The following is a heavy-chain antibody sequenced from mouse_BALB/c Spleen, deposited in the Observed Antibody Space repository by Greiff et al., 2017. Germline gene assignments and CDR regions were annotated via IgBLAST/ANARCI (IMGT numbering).Heavy chain of an antibody. J-gene: IGHJ4*01. Sequence: EVKLMESGGGLVKPGGSLKLSCAASGFTFSDYYMYWVRQTPEKRLEWVATISDGGSYTYYPDSVKGRFTISRDNAKNNLYLQMSSLKSEDTAMYYCARGRDYYAMDYWGQGTSVTVSS. CDR3: ARGRDYYAMDY. CDR2: ISDGGSYT. V-gene: IGHV5-4*02. CDR1: GFTFSDYY.